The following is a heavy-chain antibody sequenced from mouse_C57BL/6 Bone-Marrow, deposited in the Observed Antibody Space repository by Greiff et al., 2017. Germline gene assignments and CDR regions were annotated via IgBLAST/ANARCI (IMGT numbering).Heavy chain of an antibody. V-gene: IGHV1-59*01. CDR1: GYTFTSYW. Sequence: QVQLQQPGAELVRPGTSVKLSCKASGYTFTSYWMHWVKQRPGQGLEWIGVIDPSDSYTNYNQKFKGKATLTLDTSSSTAYMQLSSLTSEDSAVYYCARRITDWFAYWGQATLVTVSA. CDR2: IDPSDSYT. D-gene: IGHD2-4*01. J-gene: IGHJ3*01. CDR3: ARRITDWFAY.